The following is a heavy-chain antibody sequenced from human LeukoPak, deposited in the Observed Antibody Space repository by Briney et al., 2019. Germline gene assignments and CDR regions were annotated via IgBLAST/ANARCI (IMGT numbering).Heavy chain of an antibody. D-gene: IGHD6-13*01. J-gene: IGHJ3*02. V-gene: IGHV4-34*01. CDR2: INHSGST. CDR3: ARDGVAAADYAFDI. CDR1: GGSFSGYY. Sequence: PSETLSLTCAVYGGSFSGYYWSWIRQPPGKGLEWIGEINHSGSTNYNPSHKSRVTISVDTSKNQFSLKLSSVTAADTAVYYCARDGVAAADYAFDIWGQGTMVTVSS.